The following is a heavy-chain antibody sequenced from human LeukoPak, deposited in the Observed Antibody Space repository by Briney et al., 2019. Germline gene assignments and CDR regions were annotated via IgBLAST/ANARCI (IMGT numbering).Heavy chain of an antibody. CDR1: GGSISSYY. J-gene: IGHJ4*02. Sequence: SETLSLTCTVSGGSISSYYWSWIRQPAGKGLEWIGRIYTSGSTNYNPSLKSRVTMSVDTSKNQFSLKPSSVTAADTAVYYCARERYYYDSSGYYYVLDYWGQGTLVTVSS. CDR3: ARERYYYDSSGYYYVLDY. V-gene: IGHV4-4*07. CDR2: IYTSGST. D-gene: IGHD3-22*01.